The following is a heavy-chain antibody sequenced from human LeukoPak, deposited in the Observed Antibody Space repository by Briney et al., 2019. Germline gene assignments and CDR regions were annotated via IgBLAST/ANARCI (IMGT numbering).Heavy chain of an antibody. Sequence: SETLSLTCTVSGGSISSYYWSWIRQHPGKGLEWIGHIYYSGSTYYNPSLKSRVTILVDTSKNQFSLKLSSVTAADTAVYYCARVPLRGYSYGRYYFDYWGQGTLVTVSS. CDR2: IYYSGST. J-gene: IGHJ4*02. V-gene: IGHV4-59*06. CDR3: ARVPLRGYSYGRYYFDY. CDR1: GGSISSYY. D-gene: IGHD5-18*01.